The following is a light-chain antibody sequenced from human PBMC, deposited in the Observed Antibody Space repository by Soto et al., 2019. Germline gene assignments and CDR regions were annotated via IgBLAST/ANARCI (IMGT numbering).Light chain of an antibody. CDR2: AVS. V-gene: IGKV1-39*01. CDR3: QQRYNTPRT. J-gene: IGKJ1*01. CDR1: QRVSTF. Sequence: DIQMTQSPSSLSASVGDTITITCRASQRVSTFLNWYQQKPGKAPKFLSYAVSSLESGVPSRFSGRGSGTEFNLSISGLPPDDFATYYCQQRYNTPRTFGQGTKVDIK.